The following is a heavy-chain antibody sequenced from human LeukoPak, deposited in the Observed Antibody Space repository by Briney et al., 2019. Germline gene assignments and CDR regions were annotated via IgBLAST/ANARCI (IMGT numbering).Heavy chain of an antibody. CDR1: GGSISSYY. CDR2: ISYSGST. CDR3: ARVVVPTNFDY. J-gene: IGHJ4*02. V-gene: IGHV4-59*03. D-gene: IGHD2-2*01. Sequence: SETLSLTCSVSGGSISSYYWSWVRQPPGKGLEWNGYISYSGSTNYNPSLKSRVTISLDTSKNQFSLRLSSLTAADTAVYYCARVVVPTNFDYWGQGTLVSVSS.